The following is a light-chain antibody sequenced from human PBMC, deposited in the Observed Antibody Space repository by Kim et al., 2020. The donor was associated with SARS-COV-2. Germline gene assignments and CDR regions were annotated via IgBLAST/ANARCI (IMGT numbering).Light chain of an antibody. CDR1: NLGDKY. CDR2: QDS. Sequence: PGQTASITCSGDNLGDKYACWYQQKPGQSPVLVIYQDSKRPSGIPERFSGSNSGNTATLTISGTQAMDEADYYCQAWDSSTAYVVFGGGTQLTVL. J-gene: IGLJ2*01. V-gene: IGLV3-1*01. CDR3: QAWDSSTAYVV.